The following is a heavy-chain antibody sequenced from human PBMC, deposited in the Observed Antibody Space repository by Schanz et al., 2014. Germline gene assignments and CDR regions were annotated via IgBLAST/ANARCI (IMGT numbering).Heavy chain of an antibody. CDR2: ITRQGTT. D-gene: IGHD6-19*01. CDR1: GFTVNNYA. J-gene: IGHJ4*02. Sequence: EVQLLESGGRLVQPGGSLRLSCTVSGFTVNNYAMNWVRQAPGGGLEWVSGITRQGTTYYGDFVRGRFSISRDLSSNTLYLQMNSLRADDSAIYYCAKDHPNSGWPAFDVWGQGTQVTVSS. V-gene: IGHV3-23*01. CDR3: AKDHPNSGWPAFDV.